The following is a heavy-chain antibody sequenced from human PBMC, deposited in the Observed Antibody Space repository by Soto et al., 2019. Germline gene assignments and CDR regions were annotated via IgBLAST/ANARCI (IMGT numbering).Heavy chain of an antibody. CDR1: GFTFSNAW. D-gene: IGHD3-3*01. CDR3: TTQTLQFRFLEWLRGMDV. Sequence: EVQLVESGGGLVKPGGSLRLSCAASGFTFSNAWMNWVRQAPGKGLEWVGRIKSKTDGGTTDYAAPVKGRFTISRDESKNTLYLQMNSLKTEDTAVYYCTTQTLQFRFLEWLRGMDVWGQGTTVTVSS. J-gene: IGHJ6*02. CDR2: IKSKTDGGTT. V-gene: IGHV3-15*07.